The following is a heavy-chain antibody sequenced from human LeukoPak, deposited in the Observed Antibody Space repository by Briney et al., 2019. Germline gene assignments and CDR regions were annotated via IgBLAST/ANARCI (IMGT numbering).Heavy chain of an antibody. V-gene: IGHV4-59*11. Sequence: RASETLSLTCTVSGGSISSHYWSWIRQPPGKGLEWIGYIYYSGSTNYNPSLKSRVTISVDTSENQFSLKLSSVTAADTAVYYCARDDRFGYDSSGYSEWGQGTLVTVSS. D-gene: IGHD3-22*01. CDR1: GGSISSHY. CDR3: ARDDRFGYDSSGYSE. CDR2: IYYSGST. J-gene: IGHJ4*02.